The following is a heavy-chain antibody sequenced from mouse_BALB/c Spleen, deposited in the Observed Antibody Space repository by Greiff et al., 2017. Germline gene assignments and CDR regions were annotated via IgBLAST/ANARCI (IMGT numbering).Heavy chain of an antibody. V-gene: IGHV8-8*01. CDR1: GFSLSTSGMS. CDR2: IWWNDDK. J-gene: IGHJ4*01. CDR3: ARMRYYGSSYDYYAMDY. Sequence: QVTLKESGPGILQPSQTLSLTCSFSGFSLSTSGMSVGWIRQPSGKGLEWLAHIWWNDDKYYNPALKSRLTISKDTSNNQVFLKIASVVTADTATYYCARMRYYGSSYDYYAMDYWGQGTSVTVSS. D-gene: IGHD1-1*01.